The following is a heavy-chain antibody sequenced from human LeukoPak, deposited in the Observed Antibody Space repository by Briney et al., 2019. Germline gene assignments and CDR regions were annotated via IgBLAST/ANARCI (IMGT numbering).Heavy chain of an antibody. CDR1: GFTFSSYW. D-gene: IGHD3-22*01. J-gene: IGHJ4*02. Sequence: GGSLRLSCAASGFTFSSYWTSWVRQAPGKGLEWVANIMQDGSEKYYVDSVKGRFTISRDNAKNSLYLQMNSLRAEDTAVYYCARDLDYDPNYFDYWGQGTLVTVSS. CDR3: ARDLDYDPNYFDY. CDR2: IMQDGSEK. V-gene: IGHV3-7*01.